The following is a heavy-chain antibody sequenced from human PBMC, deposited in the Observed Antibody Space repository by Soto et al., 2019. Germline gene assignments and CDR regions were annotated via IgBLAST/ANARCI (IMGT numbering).Heavy chain of an antibody. V-gene: IGHV3-13*04. CDR3: ARAIGANLFDY. CDR1: GFTFSSYD. CDR2: IGTAGDT. J-gene: IGHJ4*02. D-gene: IGHD3-22*01. Sequence: PVVSRILSCSSSGFTFSSYDMHWVRRGPGKGLEWVSAIGTAGDTNYAGSVNGRFTISRENAKNSLYLQMNSLRAGEKAIYFCARAIGANLFDYWGQGALVTV.